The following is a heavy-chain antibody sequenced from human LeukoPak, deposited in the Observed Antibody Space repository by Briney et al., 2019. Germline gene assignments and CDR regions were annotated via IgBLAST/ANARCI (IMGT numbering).Heavy chain of an antibody. V-gene: IGHV4-39*07. D-gene: IGHD2-8*02. CDR1: GGSISSSSHY. J-gene: IGHJ4*02. Sequence: PSETLSLTCSVSGGSISSSSHYWDWIRQPPGEGLEWIGSIYYSGSPYYNPSLKSRVTISVDTSKNQFSLKLISVTAADTAVYYCAREDTGGLDYWGQGILVTVSP. CDR2: IYYSGSP. CDR3: AREDTGGLDY.